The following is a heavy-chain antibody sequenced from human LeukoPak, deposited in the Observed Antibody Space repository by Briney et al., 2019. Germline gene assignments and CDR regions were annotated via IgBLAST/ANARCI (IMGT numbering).Heavy chain of an antibody. D-gene: IGHD6-19*01. J-gene: IGHJ4*02. CDR2: INSDGSST. CDR1: GFTLSNSW. V-gene: IGHV3-74*01. CDR3: ARVTSVTGTIFDY. Sequence: GGSLRLSCAASGFTLSNSWMHWVRQAPGKRLVWVSRINSDGSSTSYADSVKGRFTISRDNAKSTLYLQMNSLRAEDTAVYYCARVTSVTGTIFDYWGQRSLVTVSS.